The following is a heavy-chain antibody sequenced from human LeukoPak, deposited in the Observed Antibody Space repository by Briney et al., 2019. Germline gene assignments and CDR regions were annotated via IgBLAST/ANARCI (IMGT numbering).Heavy chain of an antibody. CDR3: AREDRVGRSRSHMSSATSPADY. Sequence: GASVKVSCKASGYTFSDYYIHWVRHAPGQGLEWTGWINPNSGGTNFAQKFQGRVTMTGDTSISTAYMELSRLRSDDTAVYYCAREDRVGRSRSHMSSATSPADYWGQGTLVTVSS. D-gene: IGHD1-26*01. J-gene: IGHJ4*02. CDR1: GYTFSDYY. CDR2: INPNSGGT. V-gene: IGHV1-2*02.